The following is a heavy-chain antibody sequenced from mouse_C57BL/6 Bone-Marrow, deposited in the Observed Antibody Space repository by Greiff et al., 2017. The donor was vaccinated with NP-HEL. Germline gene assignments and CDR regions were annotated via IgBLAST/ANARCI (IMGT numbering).Heavy chain of an antibody. V-gene: IGHV1-74*01. D-gene: IGHD1-1*01. J-gene: IGHJ1*03. CDR2: IHPSDSDT. Sequence: QVQLQQPGAELVKPGASVKVSCKASGYTFPSSWMHWVKQRPGQGLGWIGRIHPSDSDTNYNQKFKGKATLTVDKSSSTAYMQLSSLTSEDSAVYYCALYYGSSYRYFDVWGTGTTVTVSS. CDR1: GYTFPSSW. CDR3: ALYYGSSYRYFDV.